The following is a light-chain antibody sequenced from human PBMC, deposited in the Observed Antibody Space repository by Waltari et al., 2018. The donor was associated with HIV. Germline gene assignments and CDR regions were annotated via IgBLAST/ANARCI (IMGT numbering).Light chain of an antibody. CDR1: SSNIGSNT. Sequence: QSVLTQPPSASGTPGQRVTISCSGSSSNIGSNTVIWYQQLPGTAPKLLIYSNNQRPSGVPDRFSGSKSGTSASLAISGLQSEDEADYYCAAWDGSLNGHVVFGGGTKLTVL. CDR2: SNN. V-gene: IGLV1-44*01. J-gene: IGLJ2*01. CDR3: AAWDGSLNGHVV.